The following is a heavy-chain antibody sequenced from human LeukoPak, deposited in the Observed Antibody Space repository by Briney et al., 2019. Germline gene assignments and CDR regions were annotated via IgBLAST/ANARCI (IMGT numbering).Heavy chain of an antibody. D-gene: IGHD3-10*01. Sequence: GGSLRLSCAASGFTVSSNYMSWVRQAPGKGLEWVSVIYSGGSTYYADSVKGRFTISRDNSKNTLYLQMNSLRAEDTAVYYCARDEAHYGSGSYSSNYYYYYGMDVWGQGTTVTVSS. CDR2: IYSGGST. CDR3: ARDEAHYGSGSYSSNYYYYYGMDV. CDR1: GFTVSSNY. V-gene: IGHV3-66*01. J-gene: IGHJ6*02.